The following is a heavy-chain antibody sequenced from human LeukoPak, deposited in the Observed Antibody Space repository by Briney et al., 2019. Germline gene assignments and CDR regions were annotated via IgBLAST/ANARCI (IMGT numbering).Heavy chain of an antibody. D-gene: IGHD2-15*01. V-gene: IGHV3-48*03. CDR3: ARGGGMVVFDY. J-gene: IGHJ4*02. CDR2: ISNTDNTV. Sequence: GGSLRLSCVASGFSFSDNEMNWVRQAPGKGLEWLSYISNTDNTVYYADSVKGRFTISRDNAKKSLYLQMNSLRAEDTTVYYCARGGGMVVFDYWGQGTLVSVSS. CDR1: GFSFSDNE.